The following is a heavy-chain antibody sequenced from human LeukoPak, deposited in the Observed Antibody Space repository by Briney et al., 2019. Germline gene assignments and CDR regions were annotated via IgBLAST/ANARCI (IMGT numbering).Heavy chain of an antibody. CDR2: TYYRSKWYN. Sequence: SQTLSLTCAISGDSVSSNSVTWNWIRQSPSRGLEWLGRTYYRSKWYNDYAVSVKSRITINPDTSKNQFSLQLNSVTPEDTAVYYCAREVATIYPETFDYWGQGTLVTVSS. J-gene: IGHJ4*02. CDR1: GDSVSSNSVT. D-gene: IGHD5-12*01. V-gene: IGHV6-1*01. CDR3: AREVATIYPETFDY.